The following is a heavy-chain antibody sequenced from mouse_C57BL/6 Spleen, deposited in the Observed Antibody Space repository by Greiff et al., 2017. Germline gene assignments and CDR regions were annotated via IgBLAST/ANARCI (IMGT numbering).Heavy chain of an antibody. CDR2: IYPSDSET. D-gene: IGHD1-1*01. CDR1: GYTFTSYW. Sequence: QVQLQQPGAELVRPGSSVKLSCKASGYTFTSYWMDWVKQRPGQGLEWIGNIYPSDSETHYNQKFKDKATLTVDKSSSTAYMQLSSLTSEDSAVYYCARESVVAPYYFDCWGKSTTLTGSS. J-gene: IGHJ2*01. V-gene: IGHV1-61*01. CDR3: ARESVVAPYYFDC.